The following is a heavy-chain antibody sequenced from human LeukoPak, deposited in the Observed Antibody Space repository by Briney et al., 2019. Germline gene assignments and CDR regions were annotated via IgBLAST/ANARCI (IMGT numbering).Heavy chain of an antibody. CDR1: GYTFTNYG. Sequence: GAPVKVSCKASGYTFTNYGFSWVRQAPGQGLEWMGWISANNGNTNYAQKLQGRVTMTTDTSTSTAYMELRSLRSDDTAVYYCARDRGRAPFDPWGQGTLVTVSS. J-gene: IGHJ5*02. CDR3: ARDRGRAPFDP. CDR2: ISANNGNT. D-gene: IGHD3-10*01. V-gene: IGHV1-18*01.